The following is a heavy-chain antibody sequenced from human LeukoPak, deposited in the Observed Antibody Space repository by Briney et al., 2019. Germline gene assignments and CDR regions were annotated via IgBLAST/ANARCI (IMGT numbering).Heavy chain of an antibody. CDR3: GRDVVAAAGSWDY. Sequence: SETLSLTCTVSGGSISSYYWSWIRQPAGQGLQWIGRIYTSGSTNYNPSLKSRVTMSVDTSKNQFSLNLSSVAAADTAGYYCGRDVVAAAGSWDYWGQGTLVTVSS. CDR2: IYTSGST. D-gene: IGHD6-13*01. CDR1: GGSISSYY. J-gene: IGHJ4*02. V-gene: IGHV4-4*07.